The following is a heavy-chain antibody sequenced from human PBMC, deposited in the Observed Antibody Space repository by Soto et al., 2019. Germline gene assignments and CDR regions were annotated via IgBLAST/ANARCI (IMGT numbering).Heavy chain of an antibody. V-gene: IGHV4-34*01. D-gene: IGHD2-15*01. CDR2: INHSGST. CDR1: GGSFSGYY. Sequence: PSETLSLTCAVYGGSFSGYYWSWIRQPPGKGLEWIGEINHSGSTNYNPSLKSRVTISVDTSKNQFSLKLSSVTAADTAVYYCARGQAFSGGSCSTFYVMDVWGQGTTVTVSS. CDR3: ARGQAFSGGSCSTFYVMDV. J-gene: IGHJ6*02.